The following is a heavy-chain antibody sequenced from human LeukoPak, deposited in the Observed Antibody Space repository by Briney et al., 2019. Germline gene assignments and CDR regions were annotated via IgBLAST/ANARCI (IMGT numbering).Heavy chain of an antibody. CDR3: ARHGDCSGGSCTMYFDY. J-gene: IGHJ4*02. D-gene: IGHD2-15*01. CDR2: IYPGDSDT. Sequence: GESLKISCKGSGYSFTSYWIGWVRQMPGKGLEWMGIIYPGDSDTRYSPSFQGKVTISADKSISTAYLQWSSLKASDTAMYYCARHGDCSGGSCTMYFDYWGQGTLVTVSS. V-gene: IGHV5-51*01. CDR1: GYSFTSYW.